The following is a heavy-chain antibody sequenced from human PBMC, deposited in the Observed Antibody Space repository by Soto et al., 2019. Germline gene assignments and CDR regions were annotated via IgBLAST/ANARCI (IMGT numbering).Heavy chain of an antibody. CDR3: AKDLYSSGPNWFDP. CDR1: GFTFSSYG. Sequence: GGSLRLSCAASGFTFSSYGMHWVRQAPGKGLEWVAVISYDGSNKYYADSVKGRFTISRDNSKNTLYLQMNSLRAEDTAVYYCAKDLYSSGPNWFDPWGQGTLVTVSS. CDR2: ISYDGSNK. V-gene: IGHV3-30*18. D-gene: IGHD6-19*01. J-gene: IGHJ5*02.